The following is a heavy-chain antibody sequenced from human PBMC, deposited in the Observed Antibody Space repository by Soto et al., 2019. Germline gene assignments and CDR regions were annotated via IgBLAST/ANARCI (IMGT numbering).Heavy chain of an antibody. CDR1: GGSFSGYY. Sequence: QVQLQQWGAGLLKPSETLSLTCAVYGGSFSGYYWSWIRQPPGKGLEWIGEINHSGSTNYNPSLKSRVTISVDTSKNQFSLKLSSVTAADTAVYYCASRPRFLERPPPPKYYYYYGMDVWGQGTTVTVSS. CDR2: INHSGST. V-gene: IGHV4-34*01. CDR3: ASRPRFLERPPPPKYYYYYGMDV. J-gene: IGHJ6*02. D-gene: IGHD3-3*01.